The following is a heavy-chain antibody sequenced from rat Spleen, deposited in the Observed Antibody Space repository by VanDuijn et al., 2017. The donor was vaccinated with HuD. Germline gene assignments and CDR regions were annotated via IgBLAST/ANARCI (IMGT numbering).Heavy chain of an antibody. Sequence: QVQLKESGPGLVQPSQTLSLTCTVSGLSLTSYNVHWVRQPTGKRLEWMGVIWTGGSTDYNSALKSRLSISKDTSKSQVFLKVKSLKTEDTGIYYCTSSRYGGSGYFDFWGPGTMVTVSS. CDR2: IWTGGST. V-gene: IGHV2-30*01. CDR1: GLSLTSYN. J-gene: IGHJ1*01. D-gene: IGHD4-1*01. CDR3: TSSRYGGSGYFDF.